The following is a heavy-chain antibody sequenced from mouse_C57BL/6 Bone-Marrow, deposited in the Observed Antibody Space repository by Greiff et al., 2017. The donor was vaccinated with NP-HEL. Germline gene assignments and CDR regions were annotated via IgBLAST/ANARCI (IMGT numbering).Heavy chain of an antibody. Sequence: QVQLQQSGAELARPGASVKLFRKASGYTFTSYGISWVKQRTGQGLEWSGEIYPRSGNTYYNEKFKGKATLTADKSSSTAYMELRSLTSEDSAVYFCAGGYYDYDGAMDYWGQGTAITVSS. V-gene: IGHV1-81*01. CDR3: AGGYYDYDGAMDY. J-gene: IGHJ4*01. CDR2: IYPRSGNT. CDR1: GYTFTSYG. D-gene: IGHD2-4*01.